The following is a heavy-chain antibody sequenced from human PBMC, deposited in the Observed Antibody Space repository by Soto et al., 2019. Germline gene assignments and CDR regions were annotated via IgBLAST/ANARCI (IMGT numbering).Heavy chain of an antibody. CDR3: VRDNWNRRSDNWFDP. J-gene: IGHJ5*02. CDR1: GFTFSSYA. V-gene: IGHV3-13*04. Sequence: PGRSLRLSCAASGFTFSSYAMHWVRQPTGKGLEWVSAIGTAGDTYYAGSAKGRFTISRENAKSSLYLQMNSLRAGDTAVYYCVRDNWNRRSDNWFDPWGQGTLVTVSS. D-gene: IGHD1-20*01. CDR2: IGTAGDT.